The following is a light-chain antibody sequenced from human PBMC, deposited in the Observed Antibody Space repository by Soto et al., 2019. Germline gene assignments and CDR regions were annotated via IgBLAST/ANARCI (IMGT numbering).Light chain of an antibody. Sequence: IQLNQSPSSLSSSLGDRVTITCLASQDIAIYLACYQQKPGEAPKLLIYAASTLYGGVPSRFSGSGSGTDFALTITSLQAEDFATYYCQQLRMYPSTFGGGTKVDIK. CDR1: QDIAIY. V-gene: IGKV1-9*01. J-gene: IGKJ4*01. CDR2: AAS. CDR3: QQLRMYPST.